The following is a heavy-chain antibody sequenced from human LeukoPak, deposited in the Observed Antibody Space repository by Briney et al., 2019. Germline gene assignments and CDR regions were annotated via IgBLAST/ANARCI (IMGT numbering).Heavy chain of an antibody. V-gene: IGHV3-30*18. CDR2: ISYDGSNK. CDR3: AKDHRSRYFDY. J-gene: IGHJ4*02. Sequence: GGSLRLSCAASGFTFSSYGMHWVRQAPGKGLEWVAVISYDGSNKYYADSVKGRFTISRHNSKNTLYLQMNSLRAEDTAVYYCAKDHRSRYFDYWGQGTLVTVSS. CDR1: GFTFSSYG.